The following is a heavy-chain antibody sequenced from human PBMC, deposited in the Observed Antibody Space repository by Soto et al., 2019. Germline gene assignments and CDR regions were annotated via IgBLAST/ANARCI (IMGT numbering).Heavy chain of an antibody. D-gene: IGHD3-22*01. CDR3: AKDLFSVYYYDDYYYYGMDV. CDR1: GFTFSNYG. CDR2: IIGSGGST. V-gene: IGHV3-23*01. J-gene: IGHJ6*02. Sequence: PGGSLRLSCAASGFTFSNYGMHWVRQAPGKGLEWVSIIIGSGGSTYYADSVKGRFTISRDNSKNTLYLQMNSLRAEDTVVYYCAKDLFSVYYYDDYYYYGMDVWGQGTTVTVSS.